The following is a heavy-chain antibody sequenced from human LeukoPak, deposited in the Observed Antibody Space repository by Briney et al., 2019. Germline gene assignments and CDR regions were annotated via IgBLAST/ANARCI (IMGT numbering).Heavy chain of an antibody. D-gene: IGHD3-16*01. J-gene: IGHJ4*02. CDR2: IRQDGNWR. CDR3: ARFGDPSTTLDY. V-gene: IGHV3-7*01. Sequence: GGSLRLSCAASGFTFSSHWTSWIRQAPGKGLEWVAHIRQDGNWRHHEDSVEGRFTISRDNAKNSLYLQMNSLRVEDTAVYYCARFGDPSTTLDYWGQGTRVTVSS. CDR1: GFTFSSHW.